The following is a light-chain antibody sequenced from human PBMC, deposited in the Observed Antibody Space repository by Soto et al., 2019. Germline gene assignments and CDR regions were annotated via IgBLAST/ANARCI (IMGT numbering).Light chain of an antibody. V-gene: IGKV1-9*01. J-gene: IGKJ1*01. Sequence: DIQLTQSPSFLSPSIGESVTITCRASQVISTSLAWYQVKPGKAPKLLIYAASTLESGVPSRFSGSGSGTDFTLIISRLEHEDFEVYYCQQYGSSPRTLGQGTKVDIK. CDR1: QVISTS. CDR3: QQYGSSPRT. CDR2: AAS.